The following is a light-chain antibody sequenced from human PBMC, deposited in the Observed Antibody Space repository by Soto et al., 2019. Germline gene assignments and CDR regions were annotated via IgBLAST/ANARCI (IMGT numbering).Light chain of an antibody. J-gene: IGKJ4*01. CDR3: QQIYRAPLT. Sequence: DIQMTQSPSSLSASVGDRVTITCRASQSITTYLNWYRQKPGKAPKLLIYAASSLQSGVPSRVSGSGSETEFTLSISSLQPEDFATYFCQQIYRAPLTFGGGTKVDIK. CDR1: QSITTY. CDR2: AAS. V-gene: IGKV1-39*01.